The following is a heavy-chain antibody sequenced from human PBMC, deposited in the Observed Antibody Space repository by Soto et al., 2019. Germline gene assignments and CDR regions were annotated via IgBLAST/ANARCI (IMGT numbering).Heavy chain of an antibody. V-gene: IGHV4-34*01. D-gene: IGHD6-6*01. J-gene: IGHJ3*02. CDR3: AIGSGYSSSRPGHDI. Sequence: QVQLQQWGAGLLKPSETLSLTCAVYGGSFSGYYWSWIRQPPGKGLEWIGEINHSGSTNYNPSLNSRATISVDTPRSPFSLTLSSVTGADTAVYYCAIGSGYSSSRPGHDIWGQETMVTVSS. CDR2: INHSGST. CDR1: GGSFSGYY.